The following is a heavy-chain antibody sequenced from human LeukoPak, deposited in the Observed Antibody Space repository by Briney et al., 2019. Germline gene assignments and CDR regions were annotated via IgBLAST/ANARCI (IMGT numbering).Heavy chain of an antibody. Sequence: ASVKVSCKASGYTFTSYGISWVRQAPGQGLEWMGWISAYNGNTNYAQKLQGRVTMTTDTSTSTAHMELRSLRSDDTAVYYCARGWEGGSYRHYYFDYWGQGTLVTVSS. D-gene: IGHD3-16*02. CDR1: GYTFTSYG. V-gene: IGHV1-18*01. CDR3: ARGWEGGSYRHYYFDY. CDR2: ISAYNGNT. J-gene: IGHJ4*02.